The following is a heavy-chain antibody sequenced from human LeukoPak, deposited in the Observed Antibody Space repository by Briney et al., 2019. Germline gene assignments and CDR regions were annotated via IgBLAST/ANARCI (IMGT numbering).Heavy chain of an antibody. V-gene: IGHV3-33*06. Sequence: PGRSLRLSCAASGFTFSSYGMHWVRQAPGKGLEWVAVIWYDGSNKYYADSVKGRFTISRDNSKNTLYLQMNSLRAEDTAVYYCAKDRVGYYDSSGSSLLDYWGQGTLVTVS. D-gene: IGHD3-22*01. CDR1: GFTFSSYG. CDR2: IWYDGSNK. J-gene: IGHJ4*02. CDR3: AKDRVGYYDSSGSSLLDY.